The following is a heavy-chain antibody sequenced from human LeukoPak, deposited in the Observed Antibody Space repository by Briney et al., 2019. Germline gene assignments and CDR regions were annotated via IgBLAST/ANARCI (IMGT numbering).Heavy chain of an antibody. CDR2: ISSSSSYI. CDR1: GFTFSSYS. J-gene: IGHJ3*02. CDR3: ARESGSYPHDAFDI. V-gene: IGHV3-21*01. D-gene: IGHD1-26*01. Sequence: GGSLRLSCAASGFTFSSYSMNWVRQAPGKGLEWVSSISSSSSYIYYADSVKGRFTISRDNAKNSLYLQMSSLRAEDTAVYYCARESGSYPHDAFDIWGQGTMVTVSS.